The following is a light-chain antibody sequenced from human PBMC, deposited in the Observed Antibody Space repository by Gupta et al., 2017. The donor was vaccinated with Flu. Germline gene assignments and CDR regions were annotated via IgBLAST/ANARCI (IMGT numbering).Light chain of an antibody. Sequence: SLSPGERDTLSCWASQSVVNSYLAGYQQKHGGASRLLIYDATSSATGITDRRIGGGGGTEFTLTISRREQEDSAVYYCQHYGSSRYMYTFGQGTKLEIK. V-gene: IGKV3D-20*01. CDR1: QSVVNSY. J-gene: IGKJ2*01. CDR3: QHYGSSRYMYT. CDR2: DAT.